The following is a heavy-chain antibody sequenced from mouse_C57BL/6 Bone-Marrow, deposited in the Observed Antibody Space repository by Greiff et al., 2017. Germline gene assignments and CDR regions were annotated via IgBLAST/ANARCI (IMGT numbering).Heavy chain of an antibody. D-gene: IGHD1-1*01. CDR2: ISSGGSYT. V-gene: IGHV5-6*01. Sequence: EVMLVESGGDLVKPGGSLKLSCAASGFTFSSYGMSWVRQTPDKRLEWVATISSGGSYTDYPDSVKGRFTISSDNAKNTMYLQMSSLKYEDTAMYDCARPSIYYYGSSPYYYAMDYWGQGTSVTVSS. J-gene: IGHJ4*01. CDR3: ARPSIYYYGSSPYYYAMDY. CDR1: GFTFSSYG.